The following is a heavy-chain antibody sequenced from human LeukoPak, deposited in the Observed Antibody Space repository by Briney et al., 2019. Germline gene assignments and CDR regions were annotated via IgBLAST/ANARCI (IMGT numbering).Heavy chain of an antibody. J-gene: IGHJ3*02. CDR3: ARGYSSGWYLRAFDI. CDR1: GYTFTSYG. CDR2: ISGYNGNT. Sequence: ASAKVSCKASGYTFTSYGISWVRQAPGKGLEWMGWISGYNGNTNYAQKLQGRVTMTTDTSTSTAYMELRSLRSDDTAVYYCARGYSSGWYLRAFDIWGQGTMVTVSS. D-gene: IGHD6-19*01. V-gene: IGHV1-18*01.